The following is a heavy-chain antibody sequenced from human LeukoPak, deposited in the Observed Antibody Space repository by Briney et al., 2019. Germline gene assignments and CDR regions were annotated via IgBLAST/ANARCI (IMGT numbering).Heavy chain of an antibody. J-gene: IGHJ4*02. V-gene: IGHV1-2*04. CDR3: ARSRTATGHFDY. CDR2: TNPNSGGT. CDR1: GYTFTGYY. D-gene: IGHD1-1*01. Sequence: GASVKVSCKASGYTFTGYYMHWVRQAPGQGLEWKGWTNPNSGGTNYAQKFQGWVTMTRDTSISTAYMELSRLRSDDTAVYYCARSRTATGHFDYWGQGTLVTVYS.